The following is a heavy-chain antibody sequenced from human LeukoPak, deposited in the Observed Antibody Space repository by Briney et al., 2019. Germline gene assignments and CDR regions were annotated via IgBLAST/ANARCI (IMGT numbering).Heavy chain of an antibody. J-gene: IGHJ6*03. CDR3: ARGPDPLYNYYYMDV. CDR2: INPNTGGT. V-gene: IGHV1-2*02. CDR1: GYTFNGYY. Sequence: ASVKVSCKASGYTFNGYYIHWVRQAPGQGLEWMGWINPNTGGTKFAQKFQGRVTVTRDTAINTACMVLSSLRSDDTAVYYCARGPDPLYNYYYMDVWGKGTTVTVSS.